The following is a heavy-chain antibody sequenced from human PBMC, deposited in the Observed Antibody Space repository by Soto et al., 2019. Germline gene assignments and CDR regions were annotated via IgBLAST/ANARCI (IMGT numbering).Heavy chain of an antibody. Sequence: QVQLQESGPGLVKPSETLSLTCTVSGGSISSYYWSWIRQPPGKGLEWIGYIYYSGSTIYNPSLKSRVTISVDTSKNQFSLKLSSVTAADTAVYYCARGGGIYSNYYFDYWGQGTLVTVSS. CDR2: IYYSGST. J-gene: IGHJ4*02. D-gene: IGHD4-4*01. V-gene: IGHV4-59*01. CDR3: ARGGGIYSNYYFDY. CDR1: GGSISSYY.